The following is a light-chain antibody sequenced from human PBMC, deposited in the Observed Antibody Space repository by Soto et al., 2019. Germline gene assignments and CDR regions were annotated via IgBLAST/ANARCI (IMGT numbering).Light chain of an antibody. CDR3: LQHNSYPLT. V-gene: IGKV1-17*01. CDR2: AAS. Sequence: DIQMTQSPSSLSASVGDRVTITCRASQGIRHDLGWYQQKPGKAPKRLIYAASSLKSGVPTRFSGSGSGTEFTLTISSLQAEDFATYYCLQHNSYPLTFGQGTKVEIK. CDR1: QGIRHD. J-gene: IGKJ1*01.